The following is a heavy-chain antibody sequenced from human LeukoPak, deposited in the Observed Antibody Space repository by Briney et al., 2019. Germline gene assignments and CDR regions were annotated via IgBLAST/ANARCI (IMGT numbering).Heavy chain of an antibody. J-gene: IGHJ4*02. D-gene: IGHD6-13*01. V-gene: IGHV4-59*08. CDR3: ARRIAAANFDY. Sequence: PSETLSLTCTVSGGSISSYYWSWIRQPPGKGLEWIGYIYYSGSTNYNPSLKSRVTISVDTSKNQFSLKLSSVTAADTAVYYCARRIAAANFDYWGQGTLVTVSS. CDR1: GGSISSYY. CDR2: IYYSGST.